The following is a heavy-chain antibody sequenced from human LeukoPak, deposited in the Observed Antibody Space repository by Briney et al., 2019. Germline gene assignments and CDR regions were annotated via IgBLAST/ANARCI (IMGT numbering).Heavy chain of an antibody. CDR1: GCSFSSCA. D-gene: IGHD4-17*01. Sequence: GGSLRLSCAASGCSFSSCALNWGRIPPPQGLEWVSAISGGGGSTSYYDSVKGRRTIFRDNSKKTLLLQMNSLRAADTAAYYCANDHVSAANTPLTKWGQGTLVTVSS. J-gene: IGHJ4*01. CDR2: ISGGGGST. CDR3: ANDHVSAANTPLTK. V-gene: IGHV3-23*01.